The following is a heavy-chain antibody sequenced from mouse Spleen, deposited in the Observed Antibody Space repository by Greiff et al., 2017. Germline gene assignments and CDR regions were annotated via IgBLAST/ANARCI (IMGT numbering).Heavy chain of an antibody. CDR1: GYTFTSYW. D-gene: IGHD2-3*01. CDR3: ARADGYYGVFFDY. J-gene: IGHJ2*01. CDR2: IYPGSGST. Sequence: VKLQQPGAELVKPGASVKMSCKASGYTFTSYWITWVKQRPGQGLEWIGDIYPGSGSTNYNEKFKSKATLTVDTSSSTAYMQLSSLTSEDSAVYYCARADGYYGVFFDYWGQGTTLTVSS. V-gene: IGHV1-55*01.